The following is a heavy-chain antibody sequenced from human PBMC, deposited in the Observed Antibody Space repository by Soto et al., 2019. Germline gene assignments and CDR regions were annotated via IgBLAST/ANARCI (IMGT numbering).Heavy chain of an antibody. D-gene: IGHD4-17*01. J-gene: IGHJ6*02. CDR2: ISAYNGNT. CDR1: GYTFTSYG. CDR3: AREDLYGDSNYSYYGMDV. V-gene: IGHV1-18*04. Sequence: QVQLVQSGAEVKKPGASVKVSGKASGYTFTSYGISWVRQAPGQGLEWMGWISAYNGNTNYAQKLQGRVTMTTDTSTSTAYMELRSLRSDDTAVYYCAREDLYGDSNYSYYGMDVWGQGTTVTVSS.